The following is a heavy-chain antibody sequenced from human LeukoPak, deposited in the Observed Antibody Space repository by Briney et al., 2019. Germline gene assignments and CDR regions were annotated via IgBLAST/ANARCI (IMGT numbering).Heavy chain of an antibody. Sequence: PSETLSLTCTVSGGSISSYYWSWIRQPAGKGLEWIGRIYTSGSTYYNPSLKSRVTISVDTSKNQFSLKLSSVTAADTAVYYCARDPINSSSRGSDWGQGTLVTVSS. V-gene: IGHV4-4*07. D-gene: IGHD6-13*01. J-gene: IGHJ4*02. CDR3: ARDPINSSSRGSD. CDR2: IYTSGST. CDR1: GGSISSYY.